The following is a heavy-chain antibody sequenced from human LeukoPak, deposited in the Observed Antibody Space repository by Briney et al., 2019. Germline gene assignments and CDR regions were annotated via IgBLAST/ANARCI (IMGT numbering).Heavy chain of an antibody. J-gene: IGHJ4*02. Sequence: GGSLRLSCTASGFIVSYSYMSWVRQAPGKGLEWVSLIYSGGSTFYSDSVKGRLTISRDNSKNTLYLQMNSLRAEDTALYYCARDQGAAGDYWGQGTLVTVSS. D-gene: IGHD6-13*01. CDR2: IYSGGST. CDR3: ARDQGAAGDY. CDR1: GFIVSYSY. V-gene: IGHV3-66*01.